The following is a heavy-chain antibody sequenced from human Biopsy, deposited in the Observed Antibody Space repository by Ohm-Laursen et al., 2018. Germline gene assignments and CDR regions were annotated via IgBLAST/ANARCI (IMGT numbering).Heavy chain of an antibody. Sequence: LSLTCVVYGESFNGYYWIWIRQPPGKGLEWIASIYYGGTTHYNASLQGRVTISVDQPKNQFSLRLTSVTAADTAVYYCSKRDLSGTSPVWGQGTTVTVSS. D-gene: IGHD1-26*01. CDR1: GESFNGYY. J-gene: IGHJ6*02. V-gene: IGHV4-34*01. CDR2: IYYGGTT. CDR3: SKRDLSGTSPV.